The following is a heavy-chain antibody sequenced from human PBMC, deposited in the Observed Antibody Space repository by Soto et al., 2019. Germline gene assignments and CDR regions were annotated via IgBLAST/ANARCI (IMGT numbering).Heavy chain of an antibody. V-gene: IGHV4-34*01. CDR2: INHSGST. CDR3: ARARRMAGPFDY. J-gene: IGHJ4*02. CDR1: GGSFSGYY. Sequence: PSETLSLTCAVYGGSFSGYYWSWIRQPPGKGLEWIGEINHSGSTNYNPSLKSRVTISVDTSKNQFSLKLSSVTAADTAVYYCARARRMAGPFDYWGQGTLVTVS.